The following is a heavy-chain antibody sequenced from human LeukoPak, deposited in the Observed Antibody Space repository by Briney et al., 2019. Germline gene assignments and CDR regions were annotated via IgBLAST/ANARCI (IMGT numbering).Heavy chain of an antibody. CDR3: AKGDNDILTGYYNSFDY. J-gene: IGHJ4*02. V-gene: IGHV3-74*01. D-gene: IGHD3-9*01. CDR1: GFTFGNDW. Sequence: GGSLRLSCIVSGFTFGNDWMHWVRQAPGKGLVWVSRMNTDGRTTYYADSVKGRFTISRDNSKNTLYLQMNSLRAEDTAVYYCAKGDNDILTGYYNSFDYWGQGTLVTVSS. CDR2: MNTDGRTT.